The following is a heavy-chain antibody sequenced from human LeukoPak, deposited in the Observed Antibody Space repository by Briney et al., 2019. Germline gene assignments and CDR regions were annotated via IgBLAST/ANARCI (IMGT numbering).Heavy chain of an antibody. CDR2: IWYDGSDK. Sequence: GGSLRLSCAASGITFSSYGMHWVRQAPGKGLEWVAVIWYDGSDKYYVDSVKGRFTISRDNSKNTLYLQMNSLRAEDTAFYYCARESRVAFDIWGQRTMVTVSS. D-gene: IGHD5/OR15-5a*01. CDR3: ARESRVAFDI. J-gene: IGHJ3*02. CDR1: GITFSSYG. V-gene: IGHV3-33*01.